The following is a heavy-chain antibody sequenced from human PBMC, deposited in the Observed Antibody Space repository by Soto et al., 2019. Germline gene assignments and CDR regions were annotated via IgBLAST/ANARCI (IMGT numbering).Heavy chain of an antibody. Sequence: AASVNVSCKASGYTFTSYDINCVPQTNGQGLDWMGWMNPNSGNTGYAQKFQGRVTMTRNTSISTAYMELSSLRSEDTAVYYCARGQGYDILTGYKDNWFDPWGQGTLVTVSS. J-gene: IGHJ5*02. CDR3: ARGQGYDILTGYKDNWFDP. D-gene: IGHD3-9*01. CDR1: GYTFTSYD. CDR2: MNPNSGNT. V-gene: IGHV1-8*01.